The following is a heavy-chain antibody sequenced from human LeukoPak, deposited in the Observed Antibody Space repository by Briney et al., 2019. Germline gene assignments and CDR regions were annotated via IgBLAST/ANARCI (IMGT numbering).Heavy chain of an antibody. CDR1: GFTFSSYW. Sequence: GGSLRLSCAASGFTFSSYWMHWVRQAPGKGLVWVSRINSDGSSTSYADSVKGRFTISRDNAKNTLYLQMNSLRDEDTAVYYCTRADTGRLHGLDIWGQGTRVTVSS. CDR2: INSDGSST. J-gene: IGHJ3*02. V-gene: IGHV3-74*01. D-gene: IGHD5-18*01. CDR3: TRADTGRLHGLDI.